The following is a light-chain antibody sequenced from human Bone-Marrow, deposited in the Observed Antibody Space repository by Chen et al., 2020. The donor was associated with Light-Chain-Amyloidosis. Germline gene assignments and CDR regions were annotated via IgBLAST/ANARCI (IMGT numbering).Light chain of an antibody. Sequence: SYELTQPPSVSVSPGQTARITCSGDDLPTKYAYWYQQKPGPAPVLVIHRDTERPSGISERFCGSSSGPTATLTIRRVQAEDKAEYDSQSADSSGNYEVICGGGTKLNVL. CDR1: DLPTKY. J-gene: IGLJ2*01. V-gene: IGLV3-25*03. CDR3: QSADSSGNYEVI. CDR2: RDT.